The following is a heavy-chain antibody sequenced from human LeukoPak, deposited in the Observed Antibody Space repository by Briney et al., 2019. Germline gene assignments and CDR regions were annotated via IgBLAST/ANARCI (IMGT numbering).Heavy chain of an antibody. CDR2: INPNSGGT. V-gene: IGHV1-2*04. J-gene: IGHJ4*02. CDR1: GYTFTGYY. D-gene: IGHD3-3*01. Sequence: ASVKVSCKASGYTFTGYYMHWVRQAPGQGLEWMGWINPNSGGTNYAQKLQGWVTMTRDTSISTAYMELSRLRSDDTAVYYCARDRALARPWAIWDYWGQGTLVTVSS. CDR3: ARDRALARPWAIWDY.